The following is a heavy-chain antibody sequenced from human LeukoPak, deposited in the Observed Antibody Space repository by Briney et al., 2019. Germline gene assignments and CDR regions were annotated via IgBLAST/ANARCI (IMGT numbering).Heavy chain of an antibody. CDR1: GGSISSGSYY. CDR2: IHYSETT. V-gene: IGHV4-39*02. J-gene: IGHJ4*02. Sequence: PSQTLSLTCTVSGGSISSGSYYWGWIRQPPGKGLEWIASIHYSETTYYNPSLKSRVTISVDTSKNHFSLKLSSVTAADTAVYYCARGPTYQPIDFWGQGTLVTVSS. D-gene: IGHD2-2*01. CDR3: ARGPTYQPIDF.